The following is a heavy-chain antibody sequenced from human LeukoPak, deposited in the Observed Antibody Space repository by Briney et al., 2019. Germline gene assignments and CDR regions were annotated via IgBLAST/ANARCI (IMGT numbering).Heavy chain of an antibody. CDR2: MSYSGST. D-gene: IGHD1-26*01. CDR3: ARRVYSGSYNWYFDL. CDR1: GGSISISTYY. J-gene: IGHJ2*01. Sequence: SETLSLTCTVFGGSISISTYYWGWIRQPPGKGLEWIGSMSYSGSTYNNSSLKSRVPISVDTSKHQFSLKLSSVTAPDTAVYYCARRVYSGSYNWYFDLWGRGTLVTVSS. V-gene: IGHV4-39*01.